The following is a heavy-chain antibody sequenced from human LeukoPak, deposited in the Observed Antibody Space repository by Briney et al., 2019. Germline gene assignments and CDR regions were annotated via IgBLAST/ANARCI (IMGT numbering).Heavy chain of an antibody. D-gene: IGHD6-13*01. CDR3: AREGIAAGLRGMDV. J-gene: IGHJ6*02. V-gene: IGHV1-18*01. CDR1: GYTFTYYG. Sequence: GASVKVSCKASGYTFTYYGISWVRQAPGQGLEWMGWISTYSGGTNYSPRLQGRVTMTKDPSPNTAYMELRSLRSDDTAVYYCAREGIAAGLRGMDVWGQGTTVTVSS. CDR2: ISTYSGGT.